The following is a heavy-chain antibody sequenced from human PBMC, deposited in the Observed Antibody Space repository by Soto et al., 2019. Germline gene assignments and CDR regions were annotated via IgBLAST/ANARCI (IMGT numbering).Heavy chain of an antibody. CDR3: ARRATYYHYFDY. CDR1: GYSFTRDW. D-gene: IGHD3-16*01. J-gene: IGHJ4*02. V-gene: IGHV5-51*01. Sequence: GESLKLSCTGSGYSFTRDWIAWVRQMPGKGLEYMGIIYPGDSDTRYSPSFQGQVTISADKSTSTAYVQWSSLKASDTAIYYCARRATYYHYFDYWGQGTLVTVSS. CDR2: IYPGDSDT.